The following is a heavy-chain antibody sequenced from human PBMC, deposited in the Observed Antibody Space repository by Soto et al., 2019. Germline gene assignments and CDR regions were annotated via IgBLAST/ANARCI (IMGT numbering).Heavy chain of an antibody. CDR3: AGAERFARSGFDS. CDR2: VNHSGEA. V-gene: IGHV4-34*01. Sequence: PSETLSLTCGVSGGSFRNYYWIWVRQPPGKGLEWVGEVNHSGEATYNPSLQSRGTISLDTTNDHFSLKMTSVTAADTAIYFCAGAERFARSGFDSWGQGTQVTVSS. CDR1: GGSFRNYY. J-gene: IGHJ5*01.